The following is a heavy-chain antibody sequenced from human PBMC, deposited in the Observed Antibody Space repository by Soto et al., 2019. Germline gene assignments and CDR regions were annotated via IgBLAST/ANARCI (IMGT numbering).Heavy chain of an antibody. CDR2: MNPNSGNT. CDR1: GYTFTSYD. Sequence: GASVKVSCKASGYTFTSYDINWVRQATGQGLEWMGWMNPNSGNTGYAQKFQGRVTMTRNTSISTAYMELSSLRSEDTAVYYCARGYYVFIWGCYRYDRDAFDIWGQGSMVTVSS. V-gene: IGHV1-8*01. J-gene: IGHJ3*02. D-gene: IGHD3-16*02. CDR3: ARGYYVFIWGCYRYDRDAFDI.